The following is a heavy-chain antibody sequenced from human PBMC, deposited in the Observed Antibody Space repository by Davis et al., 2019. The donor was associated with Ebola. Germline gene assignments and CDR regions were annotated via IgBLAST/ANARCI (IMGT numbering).Heavy chain of an antibody. CDR2: ISHSGST. V-gene: IGHV4-59*08. CDR3: ARYRLGGTSGFDY. J-gene: IGHJ4*02. CDR1: GGSISGHY. D-gene: IGHD1-7*01. Sequence: GSLRLSCTVSGGSISGHYWSWIRQPPGKGLEWIGYISHSGSTNYSPSLTSRVTISVDTSKNQFSLMLTSLTAADTGVYFCARYRLGGTSGFDYWAREPWSPSP.